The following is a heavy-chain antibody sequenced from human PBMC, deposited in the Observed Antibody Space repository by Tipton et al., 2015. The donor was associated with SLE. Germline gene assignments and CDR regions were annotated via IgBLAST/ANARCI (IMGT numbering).Heavy chain of an antibody. D-gene: IGHD6-13*01. CDR3: VRGRLQLVFFGN. Sequence: QSGPEVKKPGSSVKVSCKASGGTFSSYAISWVRQTPGQGLEWMGGIIPIFGTANYAQKFQGRVTITTDESTSTAYMELSSLRSDDSDVYDWVRGRLQLVFFGNGGRGTLVTVSS. J-gene: IGHJ4*02. CDR2: IIPIFGTA. CDR1: GGTFSSYA. V-gene: IGHV1-69*05.